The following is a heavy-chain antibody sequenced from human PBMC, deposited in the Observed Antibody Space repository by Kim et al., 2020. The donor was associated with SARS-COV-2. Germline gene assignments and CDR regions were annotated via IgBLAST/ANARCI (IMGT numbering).Heavy chain of an antibody. Sequence: ASVKVSCKASGYTFTSYAMHWVRQAPGQRLEWMGWTNAGNGNTKYSQKFQGRVTITRDTSASTAYMELSSLRSEDTAVYYCARPNDYVWGSYRYWGQGTLVTVSS. CDR3: ARPNDYVWGSYRY. V-gene: IGHV1-3*01. CDR2: TNAGNGNT. D-gene: IGHD3-16*02. J-gene: IGHJ4*02. CDR1: GYTFTSYA.